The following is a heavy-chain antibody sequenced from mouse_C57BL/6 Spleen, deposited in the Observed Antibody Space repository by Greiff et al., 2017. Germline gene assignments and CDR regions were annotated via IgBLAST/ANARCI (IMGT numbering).Heavy chain of an antibody. CDR2: ISGGGGNT. J-gene: IGHJ2*01. CDR1: GFTFSSYT. D-gene: IGHD2-4*01. CDR3: ARHGGLRRGGYFDY. V-gene: IGHV5-9*01. Sequence: EVKVVESGGGLVKPGGSLKLSCAASGFTFSSYTMSWVRQTPEKRLEWVATISGGGGNTYYPDSVKGRFTISRDNAKNTLYLQMSSLRSEDTALYYCARHGGLRRGGYFDYWGQGTTLTVSS.